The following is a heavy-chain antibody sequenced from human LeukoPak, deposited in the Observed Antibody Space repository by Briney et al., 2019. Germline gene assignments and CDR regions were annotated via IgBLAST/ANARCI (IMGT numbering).Heavy chain of an antibody. CDR1: GFTFSSYA. V-gene: IGHV3-30-3*01. CDR3: ARAIYYGGNSFDY. Sequence: GGSLRLSCAASGFTFSSYAMHWVRQAPGKGLEWVAVISYDGSNKYYADSVKGRFTISRDNSKNTLYLQMNSLRAEDTAVYYCARAIYYGGNSFDYWGQGTLVTVSS. D-gene: IGHD4-23*01. J-gene: IGHJ4*02. CDR2: ISYDGSNK.